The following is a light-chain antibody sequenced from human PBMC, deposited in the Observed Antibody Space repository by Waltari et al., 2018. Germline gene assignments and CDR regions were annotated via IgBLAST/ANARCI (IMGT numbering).Light chain of an antibody. CDR3: SSYTSSQNFAVV. J-gene: IGLJ2*01. V-gene: IGLV2-14*03. CDR2: DVT. Sequence: KAPKVMIYDVTNRPSGVSNRFSGSMSGNTASLTISGLQAEDEAEYFCSSYTSSQNFAVVFGGGTKLTVL.